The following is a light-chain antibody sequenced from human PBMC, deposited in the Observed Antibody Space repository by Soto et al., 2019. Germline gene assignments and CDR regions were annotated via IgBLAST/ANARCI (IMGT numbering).Light chain of an antibody. CDR2: EVS. CDR3: SSYTTSRLDV. Sequence: QSALPQPASVYGSPVQSITISCTGTSSDVGGYNYVSWYQQHPGKAPKLMIYEVSNRPSGVSNRFSGSKSGNTASLTISGLQAEDEADYYCSSYTTSRLDVFGTGTKLTVL. V-gene: IGLV2-14*01. J-gene: IGLJ1*01. CDR1: SSDVGGYNY.